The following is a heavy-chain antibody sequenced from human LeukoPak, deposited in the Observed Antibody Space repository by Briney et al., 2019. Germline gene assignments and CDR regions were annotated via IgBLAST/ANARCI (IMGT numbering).Heavy chain of an antibody. Sequence: GGSLRLSCAASNFAFNTYAMTWVRQAPGKGLEWVSSISSSSSYIYYADSVKGRFTISRDNAKNSLYLQMNSLRAEDTAVYYCARDATVVTPYGDYWGQGTLVTVSS. CDR1: NFAFNTYA. J-gene: IGHJ4*02. CDR3: ARDATVVTPYGDY. CDR2: ISSSSSYI. V-gene: IGHV3-21*01. D-gene: IGHD4-23*01.